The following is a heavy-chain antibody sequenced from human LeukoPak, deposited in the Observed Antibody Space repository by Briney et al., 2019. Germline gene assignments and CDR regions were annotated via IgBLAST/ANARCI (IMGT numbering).Heavy chain of an antibody. CDR1: GDSVSTKY. Sequence: SETLSLTCIVSGDSVSTKYWAWVRQPPGMPLEYVGYVHYSEATDYNPSLRSRLTISMDTSRNIFSLRLSSVTAADTAVYYCARLMPMVLTGQRYFYHPLDVWGKGTTVTVSS. V-gene: IGHV4-59*08. D-gene: IGHD3-9*01. CDR3: ARLMPMVLTGQRYFYHPLDV. CDR2: VHYSEAT. J-gene: IGHJ6*04.